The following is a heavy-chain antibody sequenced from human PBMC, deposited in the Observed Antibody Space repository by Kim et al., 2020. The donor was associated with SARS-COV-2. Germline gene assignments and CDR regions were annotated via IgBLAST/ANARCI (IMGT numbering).Heavy chain of an antibody. Sequence: SVKVSCKASGGTFSSYAISWVRQAPGQGLEWMGGIIPIFGTANYAQKFQGRVTITADESTSTAYMGLSSLRSEDTAVYYCARTGYSSRYTHYYYGMDVWGQGTTVTVSS. V-gene: IGHV1-69*13. CDR2: IIPIFGTA. CDR1: GGTFSSYA. D-gene: IGHD6-25*01. J-gene: IGHJ6*02. CDR3: ARTGYSSRYTHYYYGMDV.